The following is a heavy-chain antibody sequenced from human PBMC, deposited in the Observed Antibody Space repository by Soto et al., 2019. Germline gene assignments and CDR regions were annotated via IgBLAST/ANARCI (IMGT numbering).Heavy chain of an antibody. CDR1: GASLSCYY. J-gene: IGHJ5*02. V-gene: IGHV4-4*07. CDR3: VRDGTKNLRDWFDP. D-gene: IGHD1-1*01. Sequence: SETFSLGCHVSGASLSCYYWSWIRQPPGKGLEWIGRIYATGSSDYNPPLKSRITISVDMSKYQFSMTLRSVTAADTAMYYCVRDGTKNLRDWFDPWGEGILDTVSS. CDR2: IYATGSS.